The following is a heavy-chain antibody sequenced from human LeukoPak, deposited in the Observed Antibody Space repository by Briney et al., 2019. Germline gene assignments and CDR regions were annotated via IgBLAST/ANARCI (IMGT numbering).Heavy chain of an antibody. CDR3: ARDRYYGSGSYYNPRRGYFEY. CDR2: INHSGST. J-gene: IGHJ4*02. V-gene: IGHV4-34*01. CDR1: GGSFSGYY. D-gene: IGHD3-10*01. Sequence: SETLSLTCAVYGGSFSGYYWSWIRQPPGKGLEWIGEINHSGSTNYNPSLKSRVTISVDTSKNQFSLKLSSVTAADTAVYYCARDRYYGSGSYYNPRRGYFEYWGQGTLVTVSS.